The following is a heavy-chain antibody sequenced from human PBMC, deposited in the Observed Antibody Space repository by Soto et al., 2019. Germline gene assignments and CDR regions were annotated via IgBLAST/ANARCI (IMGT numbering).Heavy chain of an antibody. CDR3: ARGGDFWSGYYYY. D-gene: IGHD3-3*01. J-gene: IGHJ4*02. V-gene: IGHV4-34*01. CDR1: GEACRSQW. Sequence: ALVTKRLTCAACGEACRSQWWPCHRQPPGKGLEWIGEINHSGSTNYNPSLKSRVTISVDTSKNQFSLKLSSVTAADTAVYYCARGGDFWSGYYYYWGQGTLVTVSS. CDR2: INHSGST.